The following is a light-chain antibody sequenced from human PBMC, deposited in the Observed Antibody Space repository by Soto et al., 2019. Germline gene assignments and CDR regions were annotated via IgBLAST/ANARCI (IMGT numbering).Light chain of an antibody. J-gene: IGLJ1*01. CDR3: DSYTSSNTRI. CDR1: GSDIGDSNY. V-gene: IGLV2-14*01. Sequence: QSVLTQPASVSGSPGQSITISCTGTGSDIGDSNYVSWHQQHPGKAPKVIIYEVSYRPSGVSNRFSGSKSGNTASLTISGLQAEDEADYYCDSYTSSNTRIFGTGTKVTVL. CDR2: EVS.